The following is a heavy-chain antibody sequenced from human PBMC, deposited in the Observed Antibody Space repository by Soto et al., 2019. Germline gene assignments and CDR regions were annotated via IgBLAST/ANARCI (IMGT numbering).Heavy chain of an antibody. D-gene: IGHD2-15*01. CDR2: IIPIFGTA. V-gene: IGHV1-69*01. CDR3: ARVHGVGYCSGGSCYGDWFDP. J-gene: IGHJ5*02. CDR1: GGTFSSYA. Sequence: QVQLVQSGAEVKKPGSSVKVSCKASGGTFSSYAISWVRQAPGQGLVWMGGIIPIFGTANYAQKFQGRVTITADESTSTAYMELSSLRSEDTAVYYCARVHGVGYCSGGSCYGDWFDPWGQGTLVTVSS.